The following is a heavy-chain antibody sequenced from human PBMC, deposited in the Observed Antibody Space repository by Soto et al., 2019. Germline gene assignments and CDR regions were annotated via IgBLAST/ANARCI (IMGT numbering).Heavy chain of an antibody. CDR1: GGTFSSYA. CDR3: ARAGELRFLEWLSTYYYGMDV. Sequence: SVKVSCKASGGTFSSYAISWVRQAPGQGLEWMGGIIPIFGTANYAQKFQGRVTITADESTSTAYMELSSLRSEDTAVYYCARAGELRFLEWLSTYYYGMDVWGQGTTVTVSS. J-gene: IGHJ6*02. D-gene: IGHD3-3*01. CDR2: IIPIFGTA. V-gene: IGHV1-69*13.